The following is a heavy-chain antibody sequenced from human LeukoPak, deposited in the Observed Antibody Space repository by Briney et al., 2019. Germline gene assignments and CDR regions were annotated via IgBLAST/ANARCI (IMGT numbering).Heavy chain of an antibody. Sequence: GGSLRLSCAASGFTFSSYGMHWVRQPPGKGLEWVAFIRYDGSNKYYVDSVKGRFTISRDNSKNTLYLQMNSLRAEDTAVYYCATGSSNGWYGRLDYWGQGTLVTVSS. J-gene: IGHJ4*02. CDR2: IRYDGSNK. D-gene: IGHD6-19*01. CDR3: ATGSSNGWYGRLDY. CDR1: GFTFSSYG. V-gene: IGHV3-30*02.